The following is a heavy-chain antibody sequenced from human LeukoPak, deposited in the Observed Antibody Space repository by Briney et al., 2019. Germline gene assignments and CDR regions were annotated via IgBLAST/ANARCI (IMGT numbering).Heavy chain of an antibody. D-gene: IGHD4-17*01. V-gene: IGHV3-21*01. Sequence: PGGSLRLSCAASGFTFSSYSTNWVRQAPGKGLEWVSSISSSSSYIYYADSVKGRFTISRDNAKDSLYLQMNSLRAEDTAVYYCARERDGDYDYWGQGTLVTVSS. CDR2: ISSSSSYI. CDR3: ARERDGDYDY. CDR1: GFTFSSYS. J-gene: IGHJ4*02.